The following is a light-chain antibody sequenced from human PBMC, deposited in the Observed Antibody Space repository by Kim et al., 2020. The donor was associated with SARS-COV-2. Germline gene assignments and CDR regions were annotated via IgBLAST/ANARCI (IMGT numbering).Light chain of an antibody. Sequence: LTQPPSVSGSPGQSVTISCTGTSNDIGIYNRVSWYQQPPGTAPKLIIYEVTNRPSGVPDRFSGSKSGNTASLIISGLQAEDEADYYCSSYTSRNIYVFGIGTKVTVL. CDR2: EVT. V-gene: IGLV2-18*02. CDR3: SSYTSRNIYV. CDR1: SNDIGIYNR. J-gene: IGLJ1*01.